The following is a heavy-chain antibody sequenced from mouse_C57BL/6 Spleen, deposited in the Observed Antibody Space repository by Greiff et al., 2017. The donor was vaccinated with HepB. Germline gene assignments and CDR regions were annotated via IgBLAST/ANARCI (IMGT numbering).Heavy chain of an antibody. J-gene: IGHJ1*03. CDR2: ISSGGSYT. D-gene: IGHD1-1*01. V-gene: IGHV5-6*01. CDR3: ARHGAITTVVDWYFDV. CDR1: GFTFSSYG. Sequence: EVQLVESGGDLVKPGGSLKLSCAASGFTFSSYGMSWVRQTPDKRLEWVATISSGGSYTYYPDSVKGRFTISRDNAKNTLYLQMSSLKSEDTAMYYCARHGAITTVVDWYFDVWGTGTTVTVSS.